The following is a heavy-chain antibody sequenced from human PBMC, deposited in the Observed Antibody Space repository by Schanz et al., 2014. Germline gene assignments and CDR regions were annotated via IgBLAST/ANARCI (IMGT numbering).Heavy chain of an antibody. V-gene: IGHV3-53*01. D-gene: IGHD5-12*01. CDR3: ARDGGRDGYNLAFDV. CDR1: GFTVNTNY. Sequence: EVQLVESGGGLIQPGGSLRLSCAVSGFTVNTNYMSWVRQAPGKGLEWISSMCINSGSTQYADSVKGRFIISRDSSKNTLFLQMNSLRDEDTDVYFCARDGGRDGYNLAFDVWGQGTLVTVSS. J-gene: IGHJ3*01. CDR2: MCINSGST.